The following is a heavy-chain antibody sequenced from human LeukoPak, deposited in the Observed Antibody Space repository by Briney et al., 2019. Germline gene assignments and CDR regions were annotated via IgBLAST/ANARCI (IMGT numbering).Heavy chain of an antibody. CDR3: AEAFTFYDSSGYYYV. CDR2: ISGSGGST. V-gene: IGHV3-23*01. Sequence: GGSLRLSCAASGFTFDDYAMHWVRQAPGKGLEWVSAISGSGGSTYYADSVKGRFTISRDNSKNTLYLQMNSLRAEDTAVYYCAEAFTFYDSSGYYYVWGQGTLVTVSS. J-gene: IGHJ4*02. D-gene: IGHD3-22*01. CDR1: GFTFDDYA.